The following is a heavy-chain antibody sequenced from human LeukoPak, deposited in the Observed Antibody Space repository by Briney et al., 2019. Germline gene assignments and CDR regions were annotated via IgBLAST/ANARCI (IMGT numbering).Heavy chain of an antibody. CDR2: IYTSGST. V-gene: IGHV4-61*02. Sequence: SQTLSLTCTVSGGSISSGSYYWSWIRQPVGKGLEWIGRIYTSGSTNYNPSLKSRVTISVDTSKNQFSLKLSSVTAADTAVYYCARGYCSGGSCYGGYNWFDPWGQGTLVTVSS. CDR3: ARGYCSGGSCYGGYNWFDP. CDR1: GGSISSGSYY. J-gene: IGHJ5*02. D-gene: IGHD2-15*01.